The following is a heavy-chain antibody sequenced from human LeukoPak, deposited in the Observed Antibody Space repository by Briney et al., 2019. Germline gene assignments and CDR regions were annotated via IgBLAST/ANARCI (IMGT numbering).Heavy chain of an antibody. CDR1: GFTFSSNW. CDR2: INSDGSST. CDR3: ARVGGCISTSCYRLDY. D-gene: IGHD2-2*01. Sequence: GGSLRLSCAASGFTFSSNWMHWVRQAPGKGLVWVSRINSDGSSTSYADSVKGRFTISRDNAKNTLYLQMNSLRAEDTAVYHCARVGGCISTSCYRLDYWGQRTLVTVSS. J-gene: IGHJ4*02. V-gene: IGHV3-74*01.